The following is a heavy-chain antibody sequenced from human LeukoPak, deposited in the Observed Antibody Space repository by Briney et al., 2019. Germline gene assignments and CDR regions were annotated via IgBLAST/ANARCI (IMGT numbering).Heavy chain of an antibody. D-gene: IGHD4-23*01. CDR1: GFTFSSYS. V-gene: IGHV3-48*04. CDR3: VRRRDYGDHSHFDY. CDR2: ISSSSSTI. J-gene: IGHJ4*02. Sequence: GGSLRLSCAASGFTFSSYSMNWVRQAPGKGLEWVSYISSSSSTIYYADSVKGRFTISRDNAKNSLYLQMDSLRIEDSAVYYCVRRRDYGDHSHFDYWGQGTLVTVSS.